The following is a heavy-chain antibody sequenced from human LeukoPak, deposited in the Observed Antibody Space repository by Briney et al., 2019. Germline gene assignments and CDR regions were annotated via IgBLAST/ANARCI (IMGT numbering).Heavy chain of an antibody. J-gene: IGHJ3*02. CDR1: GYSISSGYY. V-gene: IGHV4-38-2*01. D-gene: IGHD3-22*01. CDR2: IYHSGST. Sequence: NPSETLSLTCAVSGYSISSGYYWGWIRQPPGKGLEWIRSIYHSGSTYYNPSLKSRVTISVDTSENQFSLKLSSVTAADTAVYYCARVRPYYYDSSGYYPHDAFDIWGQGTMVTVSS. CDR3: ARVRPYYYDSSGYYPHDAFDI.